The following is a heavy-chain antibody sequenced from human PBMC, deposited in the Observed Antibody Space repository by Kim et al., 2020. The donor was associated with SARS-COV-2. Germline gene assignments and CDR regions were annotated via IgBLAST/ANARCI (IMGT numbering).Heavy chain of an antibody. CDR1: GGDFSTYE. J-gene: IGHJ4*02. V-gene: IGHV1-69*13. CDR3: ARGDSASWYPRRFDN. Sequence: SVKVSCQASGGDFSTYEISWTRQAPGQGLEWVGGIIPFLHSSKNAESFQGRVTLTVDETTRTAYMELSSLTSEDTAIYYCARGDSASWYPRRFDNWGQGTQVTVSS. D-gene: IGHD2-2*01. CDR2: IIPFLHSS.